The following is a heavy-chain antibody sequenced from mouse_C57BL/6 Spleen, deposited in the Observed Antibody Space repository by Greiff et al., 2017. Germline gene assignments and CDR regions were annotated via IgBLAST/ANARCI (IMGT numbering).Heavy chain of an antibody. Sequence: QVQLQQPGAELVMPGASVKLSCKASGYTFTSYWMHWVKQRPGQGLEWIGEIDPSDSYTNYNQKFKGKSTLTVDKSSSTAYMQLSSLTSENSAVYYCAIRGDKNDYDEGFYAMDYWGQGTSVTVSS. J-gene: IGHJ4*01. CDR1: GYTFTSYW. CDR2: IDPSDSYT. D-gene: IGHD2-4*01. V-gene: IGHV1-69*01. CDR3: AIRGDKNDYDEGFYAMDY.